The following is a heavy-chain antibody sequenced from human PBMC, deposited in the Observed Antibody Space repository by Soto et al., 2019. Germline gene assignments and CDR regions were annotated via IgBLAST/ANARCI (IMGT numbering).Heavy chain of an antibody. CDR3: AKGRGSSPTSRYAY. CDR2: ISTSGDNT. V-gene: IGHV3-23*01. Sequence: GGSLRLSCAASGFTFNNYAMNWVRQAPGKGLEWVSTISTSGDNTYYADSVKGRFTISRDNSKNTLYLQMNSLGAEDTAVYYCAKGRGSSPTSRYAYWGQGTLVTGSS. CDR1: GFTFNNYA. J-gene: IGHJ4*02. D-gene: IGHD2-2*01.